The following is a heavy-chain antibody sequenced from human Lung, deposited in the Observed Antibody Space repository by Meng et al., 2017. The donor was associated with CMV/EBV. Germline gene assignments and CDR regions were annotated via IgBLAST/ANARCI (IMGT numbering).Heavy chain of an antibody. CDR3: AKDKIFGVTLDY. D-gene: IGHD3-3*01. J-gene: IGHJ4*02. Sequence: LTXAASGFTFSSYAMSWVRQAPGKGLEWVSAISGSGGSTYYADSVKGRFTISRDNSKNTLYLQMNSLRAEDTAVYYCAKDKIFGVTLDYWGQGTRVTGSS. V-gene: IGHV3-23*01. CDR1: GFTFSSYA. CDR2: ISGSGGST.